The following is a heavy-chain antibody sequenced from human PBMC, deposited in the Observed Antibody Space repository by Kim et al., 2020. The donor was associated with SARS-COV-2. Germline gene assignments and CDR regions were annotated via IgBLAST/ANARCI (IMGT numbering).Heavy chain of an antibody. CDR2: ISYDGSNK. J-gene: IGHJ4*01. D-gene: IGHD3-10*01. CDR1: GFTFSSYG. Sequence: GGSLRLSCAASGFTFSSYGMHWVRQAPGKGLEWVAVISYDGSNKYYADSVKGRFTISRDNSKNTLYLQMNSLRAEDTAVYYCAKDGELLWFGELIDYWG. V-gene: IGHV3-30*18. CDR3: AKDGELLWFGELIDY.